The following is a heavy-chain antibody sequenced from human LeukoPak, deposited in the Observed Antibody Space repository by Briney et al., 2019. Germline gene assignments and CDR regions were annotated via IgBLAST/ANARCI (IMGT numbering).Heavy chain of an antibody. CDR3: AKSVGVYCSVGSCLYGMDF. CDR2: ISYDGSNK. D-gene: IGHD2-15*01. Sequence: GGSLRLSCAASGFTFSSYGMHWVRQAPGKGLEWVAVISYDGSNKYYADSVKGRFTISRDNSKNTLYLQMNSLRAEDTAVYYCAKSVGVYCSVGSCLYGMDFWGQGTTVGVSS. V-gene: IGHV3-30*18. CDR1: GFTFSSYG. J-gene: IGHJ6*02.